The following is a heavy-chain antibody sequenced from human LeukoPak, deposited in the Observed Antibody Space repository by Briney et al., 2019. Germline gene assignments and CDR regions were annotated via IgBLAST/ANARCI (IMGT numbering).Heavy chain of an antibody. J-gene: IGHJ6*03. CDR1: GYTYTSYG. V-gene: IGHV1-18*01. Sequence: ASVKVSCKASGYTYTSYGISWVRQAPGQGLEWMGWINAYNGNTNYAQKLQGRVTMTTDTSTSTAYMELRRLRSDDTAVYYCARDGIVGAKFDYYYYMDVWGKGTTVTISS. CDR2: INAYNGNT. CDR3: ARDGIVGAKFDYYYYMDV. D-gene: IGHD1-26*01.